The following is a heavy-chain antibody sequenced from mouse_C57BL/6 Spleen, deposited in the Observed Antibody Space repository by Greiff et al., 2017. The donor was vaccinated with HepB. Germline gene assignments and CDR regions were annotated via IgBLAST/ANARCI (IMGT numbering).Heavy chain of an antibody. D-gene: IGHD2-1*01. V-gene: IGHV5-4*03. Sequence: EVNLVESGGGLVKPGGSLKLSCAASGFTFSSYAMSWVRQTPEKRLEWVATISDGGSYTYYPDNVKGRFTISRDNAKNNLYLQMSHLKSEDTAMYYCARVYGNYAAYWGQGTLVTVSA. CDR1: GFTFSSYA. J-gene: IGHJ3*01. CDR3: ARVYGNYAAY. CDR2: ISDGGSYT.